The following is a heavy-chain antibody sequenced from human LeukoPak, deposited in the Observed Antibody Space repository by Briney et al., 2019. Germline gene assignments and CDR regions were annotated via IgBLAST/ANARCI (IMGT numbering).Heavy chain of an antibody. Sequence: GGSLRLSCAASGFTVSSNYMSWVRQAPGKGLEWVSVIYSGGSTYYADSVKGRFTISRDNSKNTLYLQMNSLRAEDTAVYYCARGQDLWSGYYPNAFDIWGQGTMVTVSS. D-gene: IGHD3-3*01. CDR2: IYSGGST. CDR1: GFTVSSNY. J-gene: IGHJ3*02. V-gene: IGHV3-66*01. CDR3: ARGQDLWSGYYPNAFDI.